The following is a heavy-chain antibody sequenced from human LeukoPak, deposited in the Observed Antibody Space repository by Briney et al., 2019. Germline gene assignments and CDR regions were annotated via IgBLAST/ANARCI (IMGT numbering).Heavy chain of an antibody. CDR2: INPDSDNT. CDR3: ARYGSGSYSYDYYYMDV. Sequence: ASVKVSCKASGYTFTSYDIHWVRQATGQGLEWMGWINPDSDNTDYAQKLQGRVTMTTDTSTSTAYMELRSLRSDDTAVYYCARYGSGSYSYDYYYMDVWGKGTTVTISS. J-gene: IGHJ6*03. V-gene: IGHV1-18*01. CDR1: GYTFTSYD. D-gene: IGHD3-10*01.